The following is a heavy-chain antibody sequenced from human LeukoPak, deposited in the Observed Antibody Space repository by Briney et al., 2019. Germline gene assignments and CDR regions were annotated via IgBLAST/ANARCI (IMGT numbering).Heavy chain of an antibody. D-gene: IGHD3-10*01. J-gene: IGHJ4*02. CDR1: GFTVSSNY. CDR2: ISSSSSYI. Sequence: GGSLRLSCAASGFTVSSNYMNWVRQAQGKGLGWVSSISSSSSYIYYADSVKGRFTISRDNAKNSLYLQMNSLRAEDTAVYYCARDRVTMVRGVIIPNDYWGQGTLVTVSS. CDR3: ARDRVTMVRGVIIPNDY. V-gene: IGHV3-21*01.